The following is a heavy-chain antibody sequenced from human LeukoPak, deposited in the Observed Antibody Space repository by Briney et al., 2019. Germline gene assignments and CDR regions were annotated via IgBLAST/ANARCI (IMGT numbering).Heavy chain of an antibody. D-gene: IGHD6-19*01. Sequence: PGGSLRLSCVASGFTFSSYAMSWVRQAPGKGLEWVSTVSGSGSSTYYADSVKGRFTISRDNSKNTLYLQMNSLRAEDTAVYYCARDQWDSGGWYRNYWGQGTLVTVSS. CDR3: ARDQWDSGGWYRNY. V-gene: IGHV3-23*01. CDR2: VSGSGSST. CDR1: GFTFSSYA. J-gene: IGHJ4*02.